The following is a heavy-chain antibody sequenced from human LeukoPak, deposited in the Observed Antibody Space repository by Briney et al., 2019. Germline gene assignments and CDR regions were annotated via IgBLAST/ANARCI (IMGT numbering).Heavy chain of an antibody. CDR1: GFTFSSYE. J-gene: IGHJ4*02. V-gene: IGHV3-48*03. D-gene: IGHD5-18*01. CDR2: ISSSGSTI. Sequence: GGSLRLSCAASGFTFSSYEMNWVRQAPGKGLEWVSYISSSGSTIYYADSVKGRFTISIDNAKNSLYVQMNSLRAEDTGVYYCAREGTAMANFDYWGQGTLVTVSS. CDR3: AREGTAMANFDY.